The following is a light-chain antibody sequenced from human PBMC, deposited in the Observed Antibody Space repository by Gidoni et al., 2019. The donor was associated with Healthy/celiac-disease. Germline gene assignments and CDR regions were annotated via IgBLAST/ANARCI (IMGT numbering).Light chain of an antibody. CDR2: GAS. Sequence: EMALTQSPGTLSLSPGERATLSCRASQSVSSRYAAWYQQKASQAPRLLIYGASSRATGSPEWCSGSGSGTDFPLTISRLEPEVSALYYCQQYGSSRTFGQGTKVEIK. V-gene: IGKV3-20*01. CDR3: QQYGSSRT. CDR1: QSVSSRY. J-gene: IGKJ1*01.